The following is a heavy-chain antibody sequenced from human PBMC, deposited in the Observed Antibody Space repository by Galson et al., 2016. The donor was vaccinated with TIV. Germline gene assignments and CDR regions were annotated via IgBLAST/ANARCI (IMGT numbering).Heavy chain of an antibody. J-gene: IGHJ2*01. V-gene: IGHV6-1*01. CDR3: ARGRFSAFDL. CDR2: TYYTSKWDN. CDR1: GDSVSRNGVA. Sequence: CAISGDSVSRNGVAWNWIRQSPSRGLEWLGRTYYTSKWDNDYAVFVKSRITINPDTSRNQFSLQLKSVTPEDTAVNYCARGRFSAFDLWGRGTLVAVSS. D-gene: IGHD3-10*01.